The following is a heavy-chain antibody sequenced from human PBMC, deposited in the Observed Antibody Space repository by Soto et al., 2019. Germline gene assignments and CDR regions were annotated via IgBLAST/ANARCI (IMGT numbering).Heavy chain of an antibody. V-gene: IGHV3-7*01. CDR1: GFPFSSSW. Sequence: PGGSLRLSCAASGFPFSSSWMDWVRQAPGKGLEWVANINQDGSQTYYVDSVEGRFTVSRDNAENSLYLQMNSLRVEDTAVYYCTRSLDYWGQGTLVTVSS. CDR3: TRSLDY. J-gene: IGHJ4*02. CDR2: INQDGSQT.